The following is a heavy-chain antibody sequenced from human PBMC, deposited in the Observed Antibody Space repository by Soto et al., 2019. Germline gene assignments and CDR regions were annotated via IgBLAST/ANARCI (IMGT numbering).Heavy chain of an antibody. J-gene: IGHJ6*03. CDR2: MNPNSGNT. Sequence: ASVKVSCKASGYTFTSYDINWVRQATGQGLEWMGWMNPNSGNTGYAQKFQGRVTMTRNTSISTAYMELSSLRSEDTAVYYCARGGSVSSYYYYYYMDVWGEGTTVTVSS. CDR3: ARGGSVSSYYYYYYMDV. CDR1: GYTFTSYD. V-gene: IGHV1-8*01.